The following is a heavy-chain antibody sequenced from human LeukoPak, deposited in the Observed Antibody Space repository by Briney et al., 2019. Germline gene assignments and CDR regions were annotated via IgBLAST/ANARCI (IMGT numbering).Heavy chain of an antibody. CDR2: IYYSGST. J-gene: IGHJ4*02. Sequence: SETLSLTCAVSGGSISSISYNWGCIRPPPGKGLEWIVTIYYSGSTYHTPSLTRRVTLYRYTCQNHISLKPRSVTATDTYSYYCARQGEYYSGSGSASGYFDYWGQGTLVIVSS. D-gene: IGHD3-10*01. CDR1: GGSISSISYN. V-gene: IGHV4-39*01. CDR3: ARQGEYYSGSGSASGYFDY.